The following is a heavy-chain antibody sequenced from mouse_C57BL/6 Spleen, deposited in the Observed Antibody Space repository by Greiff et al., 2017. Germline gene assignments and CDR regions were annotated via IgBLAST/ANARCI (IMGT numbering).Heavy chain of an antibody. CDR2: ISSGGSYT. CDR1: GFTFSSYG. Sequence: EVQLVESGGDLVKPGGSLKLSCAASGFTFSSYGMSWVRQTPDKRLEWVATISSGGSYTYYPDSVKGRFTISRDTAKNTLYLQMSSLKSEDTAMYYCARHEGLRRTEYAMDYWGQGTSVTVSS. J-gene: IGHJ4*01. CDR3: ARHEGLRRTEYAMDY. V-gene: IGHV5-6*01. D-gene: IGHD2-2*01.